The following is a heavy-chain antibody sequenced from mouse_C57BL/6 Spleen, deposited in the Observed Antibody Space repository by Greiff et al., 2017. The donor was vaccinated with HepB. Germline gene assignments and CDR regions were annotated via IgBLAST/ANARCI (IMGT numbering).Heavy chain of an antibody. CDR2: ISSGSSTI. CDR3: AKGITTVDAMDY. CDR1: GFTFSDYG. Sequence: EVKLVESGGGLVKPGGSLKLSCAASGFTFSDYGMHWVRQAPEKGLEWVAYISSGSSTIYYADTVKGRFTISRDNAKNTLFLQMTSLRSEDTAMYYCAKGITTVDAMDYWGQGTSVTVSS. V-gene: IGHV5-17*01. J-gene: IGHJ4*01. D-gene: IGHD1-1*01.